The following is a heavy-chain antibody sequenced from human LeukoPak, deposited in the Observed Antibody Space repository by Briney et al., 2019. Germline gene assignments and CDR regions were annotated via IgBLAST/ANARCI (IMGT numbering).Heavy chain of an antibody. Sequence: PGRSLRLSCAASGFTFSSYGMHWVRQAPGKGLEWVAVIWYDGNNKYYADSVKGRFTISRDNSKNTLYLQMNSLRAEDTAVYYCAKLFQQVTGDFDYWGQGTLVTVSS. J-gene: IGHJ4*02. CDR1: GFTFSSYG. D-gene: IGHD2-21*02. CDR2: IWYDGNNK. CDR3: AKLFQQVTGDFDY. V-gene: IGHV3-33*06.